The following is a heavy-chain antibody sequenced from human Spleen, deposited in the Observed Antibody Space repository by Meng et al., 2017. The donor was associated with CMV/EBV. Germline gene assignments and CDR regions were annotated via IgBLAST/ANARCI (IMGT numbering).Heavy chain of an antibody. CDR2: ISSSSSYI. CDR1: GFTLTNYA. V-gene: IGHV3-21*01. D-gene: IGHD6-6*01. CDR3: ARSAYSSSSDFDY. Sequence: GESLKISCAASGFTLTNYAMHWVRQAPGKGLEWVSSISSSSSYIYYADSVKGRFTISRDNAKNSLYLQMNSLRAEDTAVYYCARSAYSSSSDFDYWGQGTLVTVSS. J-gene: IGHJ4*02.